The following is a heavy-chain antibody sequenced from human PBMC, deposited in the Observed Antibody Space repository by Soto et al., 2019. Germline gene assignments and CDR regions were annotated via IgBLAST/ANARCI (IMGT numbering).Heavy chain of an antibody. V-gene: IGHV3-23*01. Sequence: GSLRLSCAASGFTFSNDAMSWVRQAPGKGLEWVSVISGSGDTTYYADSAKGRFTISRDNSENTLYLQMNSLRAEDTAIYYCAKVSRVAVAGPLDYWGQGTLVTVSS. J-gene: IGHJ4*02. CDR1: GFTFSNDA. D-gene: IGHD6-19*01. CDR3: AKVSRVAVAGPLDY. CDR2: ISGSGDTT.